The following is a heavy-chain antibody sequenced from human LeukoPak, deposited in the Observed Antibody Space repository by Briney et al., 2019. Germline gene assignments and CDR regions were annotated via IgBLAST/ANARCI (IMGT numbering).Heavy chain of an antibody. D-gene: IGHD3-3*01. Sequence: PSETLSLTCTVSGGSISSSSNYWGWIRQPPGKGLEWIGSIYYSGSTYYNPSLKSRVTISVDTSKIQFSLKLSSVTAADTAVYYCARGLRFLEWLANPDYWGQGTLVTVSS. CDR2: IYYSGST. V-gene: IGHV4-39*01. J-gene: IGHJ4*02. CDR1: GGSISSSSNY. CDR3: ARGLRFLEWLANPDY.